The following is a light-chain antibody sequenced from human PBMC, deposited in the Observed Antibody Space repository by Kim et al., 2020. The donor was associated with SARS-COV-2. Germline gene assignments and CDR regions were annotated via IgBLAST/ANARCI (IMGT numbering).Light chain of an antibody. CDR2: RND. J-gene: IGLJ3*02. CDR1: RSNVGRNY. Sequence: GQRVTSSCSGGRSNVGRNYVYWFQYLPGTAPKLLIERNDQRPSGVPARFSGSKSGTSASLAISGLQPEDDADYYCEAWDDSLNGPVFGGGTQLTVL. V-gene: IGLV1-44*01. CDR3: EAWDDSLNGPV.